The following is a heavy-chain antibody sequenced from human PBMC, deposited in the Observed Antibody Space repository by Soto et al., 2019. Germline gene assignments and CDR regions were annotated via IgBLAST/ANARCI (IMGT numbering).Heavy chain of an antibody. Sequence: QLQLQESGPGLVKPSETLSLTCTVSGGSISSSEYYWGWIRQPPGKGLEWIGSIYYSGSTYYNPSLKSRVPISIASSKKEFSLKLTSVTAADTALYYCARHASAYYVSWGQGTPVTVSS. J-gene: IGHJ5*02. V-gene: IGHV4-39*01. D-gene: IGHD3-3*01. CDR1: GGSISSSEYY. CDR3: ARHASAYYVS. CDR2: IYYSGST.